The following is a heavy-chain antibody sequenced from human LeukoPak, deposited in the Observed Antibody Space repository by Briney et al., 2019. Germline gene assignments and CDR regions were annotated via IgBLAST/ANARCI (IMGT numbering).Heavy chain of an antibody. V-gene: IGHV3-23*01. D-gene: IGHD6-13*01. CDR1: GFTFSSYA. CDR2: INGGGGST. CDR3: VKGPLVRLDY. J-gene: IGHJ4*02. Sequence: PGRSLRLSCAASGFTFSSYAMHWVRQAPGKGLEWVSAINGGGGSTYYADSVKGRFTISRDNSKNTLFLQMNSLRAEDTAIYYCVKGPLVRLDYWGQGTLVTVSS.